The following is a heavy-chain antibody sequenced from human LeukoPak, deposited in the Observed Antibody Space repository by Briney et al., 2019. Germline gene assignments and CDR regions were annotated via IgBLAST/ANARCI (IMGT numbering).Heavy chain of an antibody. CDR2: IYYSGRT. Sequence: SETLSLTCTIFGDSVSRSDSYWDWIRQPPGKGLEWIGTIYYSGRTYYSPSLKSRVTLSVDMSNNQFSLTLSSVTAAHTALYFCARRRYYDTSGYLEWGQGTLVTVSS. J-gene: IGHJ1*01. CDR3: ARRRYYDTSGYLE. V-gene: IGHV4-39*01. D-gene: IGHD3-22*01. CDR1: GDSVSRSDSY.